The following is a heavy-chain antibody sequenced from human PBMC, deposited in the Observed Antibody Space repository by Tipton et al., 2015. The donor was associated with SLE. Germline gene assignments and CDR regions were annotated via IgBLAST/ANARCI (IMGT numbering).Heavy chain of an antibody. D-gene: IGHD3-3*01. CDR1: GGSISSYY. V-gene: IGHV4-4*07. CDR3: ARHDSRYYDFWSGYVFDY. Sequence: TLSLTCTVSGGSISSYYWSWIRQPAGKGLEWIGRIYTSGSTNYNPSLKSRVTMSVDTSKNQFSLKLSSVAAADTAVYYCARHDSRYYDFWSGYVFDYWGQGTLVTVSS. CDR2: IYTSGST. J-gene: IGHJ4*02.